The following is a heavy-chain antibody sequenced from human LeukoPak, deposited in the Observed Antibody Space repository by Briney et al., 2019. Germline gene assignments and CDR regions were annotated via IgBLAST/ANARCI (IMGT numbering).Heavy chain of an antibody. CDR1: AFTFSSYA. D-gene: IGHD4-17*01. V-gene: IGHV3-23*01. Sequence: PGGSLRLSCAASAFTFSSYAMRWVRQAPGKGLEWVSAISRSGGTTYYADSVKGRFTISRDNSKNTLYLQMNSLRDEDTAVYYCARPTGGDFYYFYYWGQGTLVTVSS. CDR2: ISRSGGTT. CDR3: ARPTGGDFYYFYY. J-gene: IGHJ4*02.